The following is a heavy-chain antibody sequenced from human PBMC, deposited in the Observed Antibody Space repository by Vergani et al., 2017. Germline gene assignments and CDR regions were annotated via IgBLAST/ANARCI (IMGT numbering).Heavy chain of an antibody. CDR1: GFTFSSYA. D-gene: IGHD3-22*01. CDR2: ISGSGGST. Sequence: EVQLLESGGGLVQPGGSLRLSCAASGFTFSSYAMSWVRQAPGKGLEWVSAISGSGGSTYYADSLKGRFTISRDNSKNTLYLQMNSLKTEDTAVYYCTISKTYYYDSSGYWFDYWGQGTLVTVSS. CDR3: TISKTYYYDSSGYWFDY. J-gene: IGHJ5*01. V-gene: IGHV3-23*01.